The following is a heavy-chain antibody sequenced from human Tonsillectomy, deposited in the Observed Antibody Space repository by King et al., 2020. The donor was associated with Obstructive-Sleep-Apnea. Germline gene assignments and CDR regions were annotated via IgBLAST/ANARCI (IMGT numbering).Heavy chain of an antibody. CDR1: GFTFSTYG. Sequence: VQLVESGGGVVQPGRSLSLSCAASGFTFSTYGMHWVRQAPGKGLEWVAVIWYDGSNEYYADSVKGRFTISRDNSKNTLYLQMNSLRAGDTAVYYCARGSGARFYYGMDVWGQGTTVTVSS. D-gene: IGHD2-8*02. CDR2: IWYDGSNE. CDR3: ARGSGARFYYGMDV. J-gene: IGHJ6*02. V-gene: IGHV3-33*01.